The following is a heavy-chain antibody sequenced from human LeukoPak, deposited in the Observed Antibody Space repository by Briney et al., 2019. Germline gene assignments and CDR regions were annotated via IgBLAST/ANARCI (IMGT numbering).Heavy chain of an antibody. D-gene: IGHD6-19*01. CDR1: GYTFTGYY. V-gene: IGHV1-2*02. J-gene: IGHJ5*02. CDR2: INPNSGGM. Sequence: ASVKVSCKASGYTFTGYYMHWVRQAPGQGLEWMGWINPNSGGMNYAQKFQGRVTMTRDTSISTAYMELSRLRSDDTAVYCCAREWAFIAVAGAYNWFDPWGQGTLVTVSS. CDR3: AREWAFIAVAGAYNWFDP.